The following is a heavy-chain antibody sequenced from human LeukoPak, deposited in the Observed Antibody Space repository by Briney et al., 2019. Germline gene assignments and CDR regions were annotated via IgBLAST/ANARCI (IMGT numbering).Heavy chain of an antibody. V-gene: IGHV1-18*01. CDR2: ISGYNGNT. D-gene: IGHD6-19*01. Sequence: GASVKVSCMASGYSFSSYGISWVRQAPGQGLEWMGWISGYNGNTNYAQKLQGRVTMTTDTSTSTAYMELRSLRSDGTAVYYCAREEVRRAVAGYFDYWGQGTLVTVSS. CDR3: AREEVRRAVAGYFDY. J-gene: IGHJ4*02. CDR1: GYSFSSYG.